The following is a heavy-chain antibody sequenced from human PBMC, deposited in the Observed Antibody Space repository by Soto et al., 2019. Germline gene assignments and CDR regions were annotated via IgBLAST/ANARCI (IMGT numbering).Heavy chain of an antibody. CDR2: IYHSGST. CDR1: SGSISSSNW. CDR3: ASSFKGYYCSGNAFDI. V-gene: IGHV4-4*02. J-gene: IGHJ3*02. Sequence: QVQLQESGPGLVKPSGTLSLTCAVSSGSISSSNWWSWVRQPPGEGLEWIGEIYHSGSTNYNPSRKSLVTISVDKSKNQFSLKLSSVTAADTAVYYCASSFKGYYCSGNAFDIWGQGTMVTVSS. D-gene: IGHD3-10*01.